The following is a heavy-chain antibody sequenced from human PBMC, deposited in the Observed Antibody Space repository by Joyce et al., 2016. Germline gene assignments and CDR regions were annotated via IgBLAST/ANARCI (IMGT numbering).Heavy chain of an antibody. Sequence: QVQLVQSGAEVKKPGASVKVSCKASGYTFTSYGISWVRQAPGQVLEWMGWISAYNGNTNSAQNLQGRVTMTTDTSTSTAYMELRSLRSDDTAVYYCARQFYDSVWGSYRYLDYWGQGTLVTVSS. D-gene: IGHD3-16*02. CDR1: GYTFTSYG. V-gene: IGHV1-18*01. J-gene: IGHJ4*02. CDR2: ISAYNGNT. CDR3: ARQFYDSVWGSYRYLDY.